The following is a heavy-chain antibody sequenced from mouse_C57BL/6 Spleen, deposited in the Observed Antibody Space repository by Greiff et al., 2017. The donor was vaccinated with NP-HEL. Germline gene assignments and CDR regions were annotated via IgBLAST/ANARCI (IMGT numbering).Heavy chain of an antibody. CDR1: GYTFTDHI. J-gene: IGHJ4*01. CDR2: IYPVSGEN. CDR3: GRGGLLDYAMDY. V-gene: IGHV1-11*01. D-gene: IGHD2-3*01. Sequence: VHLVESGAELASPGASVTLSCKASGYTFTDHIMNWVKKRPGKGLEWIGRIYPVSGENNYNQKFMGKATFSVDRSSSTVYMVLNSLTSEDPAVYYCGRGGLLDYAMDYWGQGTSVTVSS.